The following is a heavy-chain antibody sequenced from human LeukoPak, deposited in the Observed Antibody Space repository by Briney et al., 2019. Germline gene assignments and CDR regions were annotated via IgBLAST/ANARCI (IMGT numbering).Heavy chain of an antibody. Sequence: GGSLRLSCVASGFPFSSYWMTWVRQAPGKRLEWVSYISSSGNAIYYADSVKGRFTISRDNAKNSLYLQMNSLRDEDTAVYYCARGPSGSYIDAFDIWGQGTLVTVSS. CDR1: GFPFSSYW. J-gene: IGHJ3*02. CDR2: ISSSGNAI. V-gene: IGHV3-48*02. CDR3: ARGPSGSYIDAFDI. D-gene: IGHD1-26*01.